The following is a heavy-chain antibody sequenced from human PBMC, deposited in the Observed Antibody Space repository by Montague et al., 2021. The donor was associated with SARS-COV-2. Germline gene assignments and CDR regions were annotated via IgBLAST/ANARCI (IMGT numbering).Heavy chain of an antibody. Sequence: CAISGDSVSRNSAAWNWIRQFPSRGLEWLGRTYYRSKWYNDDAVSVKSRITINPDTSKNQISLQLNSVTPEDTAVYYCARTSASSDYWGQGTLVTVSS. D-gene: IGHD1-26*01. V-gene: IGHV6-1*01. CDR3: ARTSASSDY. CDR2: TYYRSKWYN. CDR1: GDSVSRNSAA. J-gene: IGHJ4*02.